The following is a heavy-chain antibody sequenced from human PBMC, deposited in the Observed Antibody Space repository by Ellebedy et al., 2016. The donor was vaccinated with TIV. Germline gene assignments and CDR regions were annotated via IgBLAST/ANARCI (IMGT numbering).Heavy chain of an antibody. CDR2: ISSSTNYI. Sequence: GESLKISCTASGFTFSPYTMNWVRQAPGKGLEWVSSISSSTNYIYYADSVKGRFTISRDSAKNSLYLQMNSLRAEDTAVYYCARGGLKSGLFDPWGQGTLVTVSS. CDR1: GFTFSPYT. J-gene: IGHJ5*02. V-gene: IGHV3-21*04. D-gene: IGHD5-24*01. CDR3: ARGGLKSGLFDP.